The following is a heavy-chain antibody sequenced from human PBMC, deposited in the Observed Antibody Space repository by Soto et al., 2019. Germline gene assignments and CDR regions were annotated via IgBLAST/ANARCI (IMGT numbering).Heavy chain of an antibody. D-gene: IGHD3-22*01. CDR2: AHYSGNT. Sequence: CDTLTLTCTAFGGSVTSHYWTWFRQPPGKGLEWIGYAHYSGNTNYSPSLRSRVIMSVDTSKNQFSLKLNSVTAADTAVYYCATGSDSSTSVAFDIWDRGTVVT. CDR1: GGSVTSHY. J-gene: IGHJ3*02. CDR3: ATGSDSSTSVAFDI. V-gene: IGHV4-59*02.